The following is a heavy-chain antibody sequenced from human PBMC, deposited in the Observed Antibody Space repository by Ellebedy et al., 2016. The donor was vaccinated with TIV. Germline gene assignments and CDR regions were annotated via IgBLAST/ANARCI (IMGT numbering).Heavy chain of an antibody. Sequence: AASVKVSCKAAGYTFTSYAINWARQAAGQGLEWLGRMNPTSGFTDYPQNSQGRVTMTRNTSISTAYLELNSLTSEDTAVYYCTRGGTKGENNWFDPWGQGTLVIVSS. D-gene: IGHD3-10*01. V-gene: IGHV1-8*01. J-gene: IGHJ5*02. CDR3: TRGGTKGENNWFDP. CDR2: MNPTSGFT. CDR1: GYTFTSYA.